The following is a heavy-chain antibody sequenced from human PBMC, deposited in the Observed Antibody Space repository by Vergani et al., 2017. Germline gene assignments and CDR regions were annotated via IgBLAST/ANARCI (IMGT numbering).Heavy chain of an antibody. J-gene: IGHJ4*02. Sequence: QVQLQESGPGLVKPSETLSLTCTVSRGSIRSYYWSGIRQPPGKGLEWIGYIYYSGSTNYNPSLKSRVTISVDTSKNQFSLKLSSVTAADTAVYYCARVGATTFGAFDYWGQGTLVTVSS. CDR1: RGSIRSYY. CDR2: IYYSGST. V-gene: IGHV4-59*01. D-gene: IGHD1-26*01. CDR3: ARVGATTFGAFDY.